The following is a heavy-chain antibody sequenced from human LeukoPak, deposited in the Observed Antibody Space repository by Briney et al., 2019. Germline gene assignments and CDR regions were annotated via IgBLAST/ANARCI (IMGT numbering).Heavy chain of an antibody. CDR2: ISFDGTDA. CDR1: GFTFSSYA. J-gene: IGHJ4*02. V-gene: IGHV3-30*04. CDR3: ARGPGYFDY. Sequence: GGSLRLSCAASGFTFSSYAIHWVRQAPGKGLEWVAVISFDGTDAFYADSVKGRFTISRDNAKNSLYLQMNSLRAEDTAVYYCARGPGYFDYWGQGTLVTVSS.